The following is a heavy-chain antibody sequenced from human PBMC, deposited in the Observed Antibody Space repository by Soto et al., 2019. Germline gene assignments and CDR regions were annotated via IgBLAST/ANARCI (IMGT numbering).Heavy chain of an antibody. V-gene: IGHV4-61*01. CDR3: ARNDFWSGYPQYYYYGMDV. Sequence: SETLSLTCTVSGGSVSSGSYYWSWIRQPPGKGLEWIGYIYYSGSTNYNPSLKSRVTISVDTSKNQFSLKLSSVTAADTAVYYCARNDFWSGYPQYYYYGMDVWGQGTTVT. J-gene: IGHJ6*02. CDR1: GGSVSSGSYY. D-gene: IGHD3-3*01. CDR2: IYYSGST.